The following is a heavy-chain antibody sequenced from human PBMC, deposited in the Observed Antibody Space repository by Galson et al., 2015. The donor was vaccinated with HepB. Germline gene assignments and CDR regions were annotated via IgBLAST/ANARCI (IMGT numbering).Heavy chain of an antibody. D-gene: IGHD3-22*01. CDR3: AKGDRITMIVVVTDAFDI. Sequence: SLRLSCAASGFTFSSYAMSWVRQAPGKGLEWVSAISGSGGSSYYADSVKGRFTISRDNSKNTLYLQMNSLRAEDTAVYYCAKGDRITMIVVVTDAFDIWGQVTMVTVSS. V-gene: IGHV3-23*01. J-gene: IGHJ3*02. CDR2: ISGSGGSS. CDR1: GFTFSSYA.